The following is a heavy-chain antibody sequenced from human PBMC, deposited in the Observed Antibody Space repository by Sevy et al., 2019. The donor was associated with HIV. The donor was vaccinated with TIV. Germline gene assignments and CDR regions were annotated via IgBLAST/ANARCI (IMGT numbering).Heavy chain of an antibody. CDR3: ARVYSGSYYDAFDI. CDR1: GFTFSSSA. D-gene: IGHD1-26*01. V-gene: IGHV3-64*01. Sequence: WGSLRLSCAASGFTFSSSAMHWVRQAPGKGLEYVSAISSNGGSTYYANSVKGRFTISRDNSKNTLYLQMGSLRAEDMAVYYCARVYSGSYYDAFDIWGQGTMVTVSS. CDR2: ISSNGGST. J-gene: IGHJ3*02.